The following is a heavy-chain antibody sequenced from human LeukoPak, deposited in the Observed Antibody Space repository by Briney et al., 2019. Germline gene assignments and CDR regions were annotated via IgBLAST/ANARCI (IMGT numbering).Heavy chain of an antibody. CDR2: ISGSGDNT. D-gene: IGHD3-22*01. Sequence: GTSLRLSCAASGFTFSSYAMSWVRQAPGKGLEWVSGISGSGDNTYYADSVKGRFTISRDNSKNTLYVQVNSLGTEDTAAYYCAKGSYYDSSGSFYFDYWGQGTLVTVSS. CDR3: AKGSYYDSSGSFYFDY. J-gene: IGHJ4*02. CDR1: GFTFSSYA. V-gene: IGHV3-23*01.